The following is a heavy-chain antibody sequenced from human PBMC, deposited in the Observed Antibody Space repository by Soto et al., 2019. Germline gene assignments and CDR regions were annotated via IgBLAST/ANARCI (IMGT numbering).Heavy chain of an antibody. D-gene: IGHD6-6*01. V-gene: IGHV1-69*02. CDR1: GGTVSAYT. J-gene: IGHJ4*02. Sequence: QVQLVQSGAEVKKPGSSVKVSCEASGGTVSAYTINWVRQAPGQGLEWMGRIISILDIPNYAQKFQGRLTIIADTCTSTTYMELRNLRSEDTATYYCARENGTSSLDYWGQGTLVTVSS. CDR2: IISILDIP. CDR3: ARENGTSSLDY.